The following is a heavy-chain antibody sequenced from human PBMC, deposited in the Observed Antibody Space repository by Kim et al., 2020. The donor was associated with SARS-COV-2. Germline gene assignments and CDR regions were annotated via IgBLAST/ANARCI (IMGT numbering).Heavy chain of an antibody. CDR1: GGSFSSYH. J-gene: IGHJ4*02. CDR3: ARQVPGADRRFDY. CDR2: IHASGRT. V-gene: IGHV4-4*07. D-gene: IGHD2-8*02. Sequence: SETLSLICTVSGGSFSSYHWSWIRQSAGKGLEWIGRIHASGRTNYNPSLKSRLTMSVDTSKHQMSLKLSSVTAADTAMYYCARQVPGADRRFDYWGQGILVTVS.